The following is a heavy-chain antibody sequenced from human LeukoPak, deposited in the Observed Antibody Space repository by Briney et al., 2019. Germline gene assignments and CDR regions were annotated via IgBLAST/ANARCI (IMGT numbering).Heavy chain of an antibody. CDR2: IYYSGST. Sequence: SETLSLTCTVSGGSISSYYWSWIRQPPGKGLEWIGYIYYSGSTNYNPSLKSRVTISVDTSKNQFSLKLSSVTAADTAVYYCARVTVEMATYDAFDIWGQGTMVTVSS. CDR1: GGSISSYY. V-gene: IGHV4-59*01. CDR3: ARVTVEMATYDAFDI. J-gene: IGHJ3*02. D-gene: IGHD5-24*01.